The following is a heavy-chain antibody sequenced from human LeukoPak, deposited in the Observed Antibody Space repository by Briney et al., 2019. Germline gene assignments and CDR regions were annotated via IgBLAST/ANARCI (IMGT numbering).Heavy chain of an antibody. Sequence: GGSLILSCAASGFTFTYYWMSWVRQSPGKGLEWVANIKRDGSEKYYVDSVKGRFTISRDNAENSLYLQMNSLRAEDTAVYYCARARDYGSGKANGFDIWGQGTMVAVSS. CDR2: IKRDGSEK. J-gene: IGHJ3*02. D-gene: IGHD3-10*01. CDR1: GFTFTYYW. V-gene: IGHV3-7*05. CDR3: ARARDYGSGKANGFDI.